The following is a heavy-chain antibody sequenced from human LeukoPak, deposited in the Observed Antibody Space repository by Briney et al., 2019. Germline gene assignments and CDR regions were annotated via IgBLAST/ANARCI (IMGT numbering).Heavy chain of an antibody. CDR2: INPNTGGT. D-gene: IGHD3-9*01. CDR3: ATTHLTGYDY. Sequence: PGGSLRLSCVASGFSFSGYAIHWVRQAPGQGLEWMGWINPNTGGTNYVQKFQGRVTMTRDTSITTAYMALSRLRSDDTAVYYCATTHLTGYDYWGQGTLVTVSS. J-gene: IGHJ4*02. CDR1: GFSFSGYA. V-gene: IGHV1-2*02.